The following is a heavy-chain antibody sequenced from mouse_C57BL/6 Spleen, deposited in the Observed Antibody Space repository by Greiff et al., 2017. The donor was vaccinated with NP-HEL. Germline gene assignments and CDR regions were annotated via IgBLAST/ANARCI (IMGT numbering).Heavy chain of an antibody. CDR3: ARGGGLYSPYYAMEY. D-gene: IGHD2-12*01. CDR2: FNPNNGGT. J-gene: IGHJ4*01. CDR1: GYTFTDYN. V-gene: IGHV1-18*01. Sequence: VQLQQSGPELVKPGASVKIPCKASGYTFTDYNMDWVKQRHGQSLEWIGDFNPNNGGTIYNQKFKGKATLTVDKSSSTAYMELRSLTSEDTAVYYCARGGGLYSPYYAMEYWGQGTSVTVAS.